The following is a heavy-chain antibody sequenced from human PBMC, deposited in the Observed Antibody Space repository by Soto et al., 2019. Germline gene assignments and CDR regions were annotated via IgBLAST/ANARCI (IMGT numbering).Heavy chain of an antibody. Sequence: PGGSLRLSCAASGFTFSSYWMHWVRQAPGKGLVWVSRINNEGGTTNYADFVKGRFTISRDNAKNTVFLQMNSLRADDTAVYYCSRDYRVTISGVEPYYGMDVWGQGTTVTVSS. CDR2: INNEGGTT. CDR1: GFTFSSYW. D-gene: IGHD3-3*01. CDR3: SRDYRVTISGVEPYYGMDV. J-gene: IGHJ6*02. V-gene: IGHV3-74*01.